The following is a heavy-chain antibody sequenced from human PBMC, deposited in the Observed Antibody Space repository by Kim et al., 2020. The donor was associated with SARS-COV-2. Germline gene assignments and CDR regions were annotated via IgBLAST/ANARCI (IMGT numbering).Heavy chain of an antibody. J-gene: IGHJ4*02. CDR2: ISWNSGSI. CDR3: AKSVRNKWELPQFNY. Sequence: GGSLRLSCAASGFTFDDYAMHWVRPAPGKGLEWVSGISWNSGSIGYADSVKGRFTISRDNAKNSLYLQMNSLRAEDTDLYYCAKSVRNKWELPQFNYWGRGTLVTVSS. D-gene: IGHD1-26*01. V-gene: IGHV3-9*01. CDR1: GFTFDDYA.